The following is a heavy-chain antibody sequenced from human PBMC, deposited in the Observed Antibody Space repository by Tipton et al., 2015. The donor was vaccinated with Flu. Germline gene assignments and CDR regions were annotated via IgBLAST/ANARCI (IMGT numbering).Heavy chain of an antibody. CDR2: IYHSGST. CDR1: GYSISSGYY. V-gene: IGHV4-38-2*02. CDR3: ARVFTGAMGDY. D-gene: IGHD1-26*01. Sequence: LRLSCTVSGYSISSGYYWGWIRQPPGKGLEWIGSIYHSGSTYYNPSLKSRVTISVDTSKNQFSLKLSSVTAADTAVYYCARVFTGAMGDYWGQGTLVTVSS. J-gene: IGHJ4*02.